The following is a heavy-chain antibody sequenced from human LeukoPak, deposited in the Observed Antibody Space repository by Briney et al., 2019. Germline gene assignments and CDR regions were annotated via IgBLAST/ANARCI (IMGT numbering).Heavy chain of an antibody. J-gene: IGHJ4*02. Sequence: GGSLRLFCAASGFTFSSYGMSWVRQARGKGLEWVSALRGSGGSTYYADSVKGRFTISRDNSKNTLYLQMNSLRAEDTAVYYCAKDRTDSSSWWEGDYWGQGTLVTVSS. CDR2: LRGSGGST. CDR1: GFTFSSYG. D-gene: IGHD6-13*01. V-gene: IGHV3-23*01. CDR3: AKDRTDSSSWWEGDY.